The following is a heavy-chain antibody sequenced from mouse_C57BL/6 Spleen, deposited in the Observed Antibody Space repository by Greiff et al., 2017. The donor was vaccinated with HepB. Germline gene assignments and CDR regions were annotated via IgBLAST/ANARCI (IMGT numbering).Heavy chain of an antibody. V-gene: IGHV1-61*01. D-gene: IGHD1-1*01. Sequence: QVQLQQPGAELVRPGSSVKLSCKASGYTFTSYWMDWVKQRPGQGLEWIGNIYPSDSETHYNQKFKDKATLTVDKSSSTAYMQLSRLTSEDSAVYYCARNYYGSRKNWYFDVWGTGTTVTVSS. CDR2: IYPSDSET. CDR1: GYTFTSYW. CDR3: ARNYYGSRKNWYFDV. J-gene: IGHJ1*03.